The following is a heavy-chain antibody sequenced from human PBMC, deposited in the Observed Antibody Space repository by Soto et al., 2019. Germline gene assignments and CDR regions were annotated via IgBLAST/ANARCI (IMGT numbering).Heavy chain of an antibody. D-gene: IGHD3-3*01. CDR3: AIRIGLRRIFGVAPLNNWFGP. J-gene: IGHJ5*02. CDR2: IIPIFGTA. Sequence: GASVKVSCKASGGTFSSYAISWVRQAPGQGLEWMGGIIPIFGTANYAQKFQGRVTITADKSTSTAYMELSSLRSEDTAVYYCAIRIGLRRIFGVAPLNNWFGPWGQGTLVTVSS. V-gene: IGHV1-69*06. CDR1: GGTFSSYA.